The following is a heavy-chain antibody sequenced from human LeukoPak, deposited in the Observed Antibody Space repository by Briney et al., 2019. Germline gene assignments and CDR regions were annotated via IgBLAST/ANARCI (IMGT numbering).Heavy chain of an antibody. CDR2: INAGNGNT. Sequence: ASVKVSCKASGYTFTSYAMHWVRQAPGQRLEWMGWINAGNGNTKYSQKFQGRVTITRDTSASTAYMELSSLRSEDTAMYYCARDRTYYDFWSGPLPVGNWFDPWGQGTLVTVSS. D-gene: IGHD3-3*01. CDR1: GYTFTSYA. V-gene: IGHV1-3*01. J-gene: IGHJ5*02. CDR3: ARDRTYYDFWSGPLPVGNWFDP.